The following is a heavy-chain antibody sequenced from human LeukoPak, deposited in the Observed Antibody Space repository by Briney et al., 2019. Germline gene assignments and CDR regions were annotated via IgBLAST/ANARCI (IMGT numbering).Heavy chain of an antibody. CDR2: IYYSGST. CDR1: GGSISSYY. V-gene: IGHV4-59*01. J-gene: IGHJ6*03. Sequence: SETLSLTCTVSGGSISSYYWSWIRQPPGKGLEWIGYIYYSGSTNYNPSLKSRVTISVDTSKNQFSLKLSSVTAADTAVYYCARITAMDYYYYFYHVDVWGKGTTVTVSS. CDR3: ARITAMDYYYYFYHVDV. D-gene: IGHD5-18*01.